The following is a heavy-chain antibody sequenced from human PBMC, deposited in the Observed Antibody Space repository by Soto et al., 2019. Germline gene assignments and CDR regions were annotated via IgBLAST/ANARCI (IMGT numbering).Heavy chain of an antibody. V-gene: IGHV4-4*02. J-gene: IGHJ3*02. CDR1: GGSVSSSNW. Sequence: QVQLQESGPGLVKPSWTLSLTCAVSGGSVSSSNWWSWVRQSPGKGLEWMGEIYHSGSAPYNPSLKSRATISLDKSKNQFSLRLTSVTAADTAVYYCARVPGVVVSADDAFDIWGPGTRVIVSS. D-gene: IGHD2-21*02. CDR2: IYHSGSA. CDR3: ARVPGVVVSADDAFDI.